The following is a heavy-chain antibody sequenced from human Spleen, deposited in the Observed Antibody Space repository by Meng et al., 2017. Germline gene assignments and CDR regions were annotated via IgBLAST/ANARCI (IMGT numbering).Heavy chain of an antibody. J-gene: IGHJ4*02. V-gene: IGHV1-2*06. D-gene: IGHD1-7*01. CDR3: ARDGGNYDFDY. CDR2: IIPSSGDA. Sequence: QVQLVQFGAEVKKPGASVKRSCRASGYTFIDAYVHWVRQAPGQGLEWMGRIIPSSGDANSAQKFLGRVTLTWDTSISTAYMELSSLRSDDTAIYYCARDGGNYDFDYWGQGTLVTVSS. CDR1: GYTFIDAY.